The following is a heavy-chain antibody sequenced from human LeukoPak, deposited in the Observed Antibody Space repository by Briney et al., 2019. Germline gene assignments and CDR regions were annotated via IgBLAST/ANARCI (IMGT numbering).Heavy chain of an antibody. CDR1: GFTFSSYG. J-gene: IGHJ4*02. CDR2: IWYDGSNI. D-gene: IGHD3-22*01. Sequence: SGGSLRLSCAASGFTFSSYGMHWVRQAPGKGLEWVAVIWYDGSNIYYADPVKGRFAISRDNSKNTLYLQINSLRAEDTAVYYCARARNDYDTSSFSALDYWGQGTLVTVSS. CDR3: ARARNDYDTSSFSALDY. V-gene: IGHV3-33*08.